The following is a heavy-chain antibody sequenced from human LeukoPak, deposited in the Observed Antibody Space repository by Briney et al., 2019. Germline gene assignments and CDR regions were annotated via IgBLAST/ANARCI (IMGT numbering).Heavy chain of an antibody. V-gene: IGHV4-59*01. J-gene: IGHJ5*02. CDR3: ARATLIAAAGNWFDP. CDR1: GGSISSYY. CDR2: IYYGGST. D-gene: IGHD6-13*01. Sequence: PSETLSLTCTVSGGSISSYYWSWIRQPPGKGLEWIGYIYYGGSTNYNPSLKSRVTISVDTSKNQFSLKLSSVTAADTAVYYCARATLIAAAGNWFDPWGQGTLVTVSS.